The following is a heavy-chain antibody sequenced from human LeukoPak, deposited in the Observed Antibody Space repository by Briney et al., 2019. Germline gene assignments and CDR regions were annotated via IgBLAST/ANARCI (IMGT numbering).Heavy chain of an antibody. D-gene: IGHD6-13*01. CDR3: ARAPPSIAAAGTGYFDY. CDR2: IYTSGST. CDR1: GGSISSGSYY. Sequence: SETLSLTCTVSGGSISSGSYYWSWIRQPAGKGLEWIRRIYTSGSTNYNPSLKSRVTISVDTSKNQFSLKLSSVTAADTAVYYCARAPPSIAAAGTGYFDYWGQGTLVTVSS. V-gene: IGHV4-61*02. J-gene: IGHJ4*02.